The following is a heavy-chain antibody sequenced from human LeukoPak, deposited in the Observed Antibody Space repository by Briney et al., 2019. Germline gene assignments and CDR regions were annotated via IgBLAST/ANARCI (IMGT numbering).Heavy chain of an antibody. CDR1: GGSISSSSYY. CDR2: IFYSGST. D-gene: IGHD3-22*01. V-gene: IGHV4-39*01. Sequence: SETLSLTCTVSGGSISSSSYYWGWIRQPPGKGLEWIGNIFYSGSTYFNPSLKSRVTISVDTSKNQVSLKLSSVTAADTAVYYCARPLHNYYDSTGHYTGGSFDYSGQGTLVTVSS. J-gene: IGHJ4*02. CDR3: ARPLHNYYDSTGHYTGGSFDY.